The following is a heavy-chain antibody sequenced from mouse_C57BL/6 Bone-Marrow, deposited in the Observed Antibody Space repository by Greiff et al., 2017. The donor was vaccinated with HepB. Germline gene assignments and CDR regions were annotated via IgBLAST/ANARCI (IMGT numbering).Heavy chain of an antibody. CDR2: IDPANGNT. CDR1: GFNIKNTY. D-gene: IGHD1-1*01. V-gene: IGHV14-3*01. CDR3: APHYYGSSHWYFDV. Sequence: VQLKESVAELVRPGASVKLSCTASGFNIKNTYMHWVKQRPEQGLEWIGRIDPANGNTKYAPKFQGKATITADTSSNTAYLQLSSLTSEDTAIYYCAPHYYGSSHWYFDVWGTGTTVTVSS. J-gene: IGHJ1*03.